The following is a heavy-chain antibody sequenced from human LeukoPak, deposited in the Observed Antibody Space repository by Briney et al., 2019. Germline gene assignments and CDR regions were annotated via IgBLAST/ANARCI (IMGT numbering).Heavy chain of an antibody. CDR2: ISYDGSNK. Sequence: PGRSLRLSCAASGFTFSSYAMHWVRQAPGKGLEWVAVISYDGSNKYYADSVKGRFTISRDNSKNTLYLQMNSLRAEDTAVYYCASIMVRGESPFDYWGQGTLVIVSS. CDR1: GFTFSSYA. V-gene: IGHV3-30-3*01. D-gene: IGHD3-10*01. J-gene: IGHJ4*02. CDR3: ASIMVRGESPFDY.